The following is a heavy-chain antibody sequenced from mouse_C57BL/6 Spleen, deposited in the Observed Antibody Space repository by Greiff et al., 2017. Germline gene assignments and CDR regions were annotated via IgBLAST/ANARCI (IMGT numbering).Heavy chain of an antibody. CDR3: ARRAQAHYFDY. CDR1: GYSFTGYY. Sequence: VQLQQSGPELVKPGASVKISCKASGYSFTGYYMNWVKQSPEKSLEWIGEINPSTGGTTYNQKFKAKATLTVDKSSSTAYMQLTSLTSEDSAVYYCARRAQAHYFDYWGQGTTLTVSS. D-gene: IGHD3-2*02. V-gene: IGHV1-42*01. CDR2: INPSTGGT. J-gene: IGHJ2*01.